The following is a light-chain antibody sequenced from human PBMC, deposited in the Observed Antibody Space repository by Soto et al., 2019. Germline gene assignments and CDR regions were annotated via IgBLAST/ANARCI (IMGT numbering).Light chain of an antibody. CDR3: HQSDSAPPT. Sequence: DIQMTQSPSSLSASVGDRVTITCRASQRISGYLNWFQQKPGKAPNLLVYHTSKLRSAVPPRFSGSGSGTDFTLTISSLQPEDFATYYCHQSDSAPPTFGQGTKLDIK. V-gene: IGKV1-39*01. CDR2: HTS. J-gene: IGKJ2*01. CDR1: QRISGY.